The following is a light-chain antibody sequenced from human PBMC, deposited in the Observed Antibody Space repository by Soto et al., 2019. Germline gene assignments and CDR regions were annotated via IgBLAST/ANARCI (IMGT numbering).Light chain of an antibody. J-gene: IGLJ2*01. V-gene: IGLV2-14*01. CDR2: DVS. CDR3: SSYTSSSTL. Sequence: LTQPASVSGSPGQSITISCTGTSSDVGGYNYVSWYQQHPGKAPKLMIYDVSNRPSGVSNRFSGSKSGNTASLTISGLQAEDEADYYCSSYTSSSTLFGGGTKLTVL. CDR1: SSDVGGYNY.